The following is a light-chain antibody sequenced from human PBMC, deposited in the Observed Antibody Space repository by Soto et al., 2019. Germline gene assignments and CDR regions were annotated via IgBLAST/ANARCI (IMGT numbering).Light chain of an antibody. CDR1: QSVDSRY. J-gene: IGKJ2*01. CDR3: QQYSSTPYT. V-gene: IGKV3-20*01. Sequence: EIVLTQSPGTLSLSPGERATLSCRASQSVDSRYLAWYQQKPGQAPRLLIYGASSRATGIPDRFSSSGSGTHITLTISRLEPEDFAVYYCQQYSSTPYTFGQGTKLEI. CDR2: GAS.